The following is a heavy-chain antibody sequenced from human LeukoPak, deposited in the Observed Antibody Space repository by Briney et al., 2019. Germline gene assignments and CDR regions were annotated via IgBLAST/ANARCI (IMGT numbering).Heavy chain of an antibody. D-gene: IGHD1-26*01. CDR1: GFSVRSND. V-gene: IGHV3-53*01. CDR3: ARGPAPTVGALDY. J-gene: IGHJ4*02. CDR2: IYSGGNT. Sequence: GGSLRLSCAASGFSVRSNDMNWVRQAPGKGLEWVSVIYSGGNTNYADSVKGRFTISRDNSKNTLYLQMYSLRAEDTAVYYCARGPAPTVGALDYWGQGTLVTVSS.